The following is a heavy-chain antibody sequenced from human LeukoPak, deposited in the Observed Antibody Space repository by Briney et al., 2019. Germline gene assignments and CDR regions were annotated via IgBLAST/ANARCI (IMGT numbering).Heavy chain of an antibody. V-gene: IGHV3-21*01. CDR1: GFTFSSYS. D-gene: IGHD3-3*01. Sequence: KPGGSLRLSCAASGFTFSSYSMNWVRQAPGKGLEWVSSISSSSSYIYYADSVKGRFTISRDNAKNPLYLQMNSLRAEDTAVYYCARDFTRYDFWSGEFASYWGQGTLVTVSS. CDR2: ISSSSSYI. J-gene: IGHJ4*02. CDR3: ARDFTRYDFWSGEFASY.